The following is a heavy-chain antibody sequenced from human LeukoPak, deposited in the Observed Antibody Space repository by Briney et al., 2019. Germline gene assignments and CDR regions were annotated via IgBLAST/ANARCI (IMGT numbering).Heavy chain of an antibody. D-gene: IGHD3-3*01. CDR2: INHSGST. J-gene: IGHJ4*02. V-gene: IGHV4-34*01. CDR1: GGSFSGYY. Sequence: SETLPLTCAVYGGSFSGYYWSWIRQPPGKGLEWMGEINHSGSTNYNPSLKSRVTISVDTSKNQFSLKLSSVTAADTAVYYCARILYDFWSGYPLYYFDYWGQGTLVTVSS. CDR3: ARILYDFWSGYPLYYFDY.